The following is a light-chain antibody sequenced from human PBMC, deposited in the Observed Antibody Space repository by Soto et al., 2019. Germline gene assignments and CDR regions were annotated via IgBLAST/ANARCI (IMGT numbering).Light chain of an antibody. CDR3: SSYAGTNRV. CDR1: SSDVGAYNY. CDR2: EVS. J-gene: IGLJ1*01. Sequence: QSVLTQPPSASGSPGQSVTISCTGTSSDVGAYNYVSWYQQHPGKAPKVMIYEVSKRPSGVPDRFSGSKSGNTASLTVSGLQAEDEAEYYCSSYAGTNRVFGPGTNVTVL. V-gene: IGLV2-8*01.